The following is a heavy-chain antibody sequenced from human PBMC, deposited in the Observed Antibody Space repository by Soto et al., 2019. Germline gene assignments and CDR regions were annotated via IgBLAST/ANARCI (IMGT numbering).Heavy chain of an antibody. V-gene: IGHV4-34*01. D-gene: IGHD7-27*01. CDR1: GGSLNNYY. Sequence: QVQLQQWGAGLSKPSETLSLFCDVYGGSLNNYYWTWIRQSPGKGLEWIGEIHPSGSTDYDPSLSSRVTMSLDTSKNQFSLKLTAVTAADKAVYYCGRGLDQYKLGNVWGPGTTVTVSS. J-gene: IGHJ6*02. CDR2: IHPSGST. CDR3: GRGLDQYKLGNV.